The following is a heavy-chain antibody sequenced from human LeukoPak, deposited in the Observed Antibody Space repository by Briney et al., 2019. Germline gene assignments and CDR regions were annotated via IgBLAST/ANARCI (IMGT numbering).Heavy chain of an antibody. CDR2: IYYSGST. J-gene: IGHJ5*02. Sequence: PSETLSLTCTVSGGSISSYYWSWLRQPPGKGLEWIGYIYYSGSTNYNPSLKSRVTISVDTSKNQFSLKLSSVTAADTAVYSCARGGEWELPILNWFDPWGQGTLVTVSS. CDR3: ARGGEWELPILNWFDP. CDR1: GGSISSYY. D-gene: IGHD1-26*01. V-gene: IGHV4-59*12.